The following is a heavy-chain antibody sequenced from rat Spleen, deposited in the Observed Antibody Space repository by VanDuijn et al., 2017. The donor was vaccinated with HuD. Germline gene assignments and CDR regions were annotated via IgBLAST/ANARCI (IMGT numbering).Heavy chain of an antibody. J-gene: IGHJ1*01. Sequence: EVQLVESGGGLVQPGRSLKLSCITSGFTFNYYWMTWIRQAPTKGLEWVATITYDGRSAYYRDSVKGRFTVSRNNAKSTLYLEMDSLRSEDTATYYCARHSDGGYSPYWYFDFWGPGTMVTVSS. D-gene: IGHD1-11*01. V-gene: IGHV5-29*01. CDR1: GFTFNYYW. CDR3: ARHSDGGYSPYWYFDF. CDR2: ITYDGRSA.